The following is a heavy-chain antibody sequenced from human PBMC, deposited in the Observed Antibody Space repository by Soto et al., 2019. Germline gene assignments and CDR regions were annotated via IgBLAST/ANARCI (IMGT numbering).Heavy chain of an antibody. D-gene: IGHD4-17*01. J-gene: IGHJ4*02. CDR3: ARDIPDYGDSQGY. CDR1: GFTFSSYS. Sequence: GGSLRLSCAASGFTFSSYSMNWVRQAPGKGLEWVSSISSSSSYIYYADSVKGRFTISRDNAKNSLYLQMNSLRAEDTAVYYCARDIPDYGDSQGYWGQGTLVTVSS. V-gene: IGHV3-21*01. CDR2: ISSSSSYI.